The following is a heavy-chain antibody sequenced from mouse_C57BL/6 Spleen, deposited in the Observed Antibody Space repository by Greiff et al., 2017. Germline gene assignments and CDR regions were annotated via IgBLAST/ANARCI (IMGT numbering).Heavy chain of an antibody. Sequence: EVMLVESEGGLVQPGSSMKLSCTASGFTFSDYYMAWVRQVPEKGLEWVANINYDGSSTYYLDSLKSRFIISRDNAKNILYLQMSSLKSEDTATYYCARSPLYAMDYWGQGTSVTVSS. CDR1: GFTFSDYY. CDR3: ARSPLYAMDY. CDR2: INYDGSST. V-gene: IGHV5-16*01. J-gene: IGHJ4*01.